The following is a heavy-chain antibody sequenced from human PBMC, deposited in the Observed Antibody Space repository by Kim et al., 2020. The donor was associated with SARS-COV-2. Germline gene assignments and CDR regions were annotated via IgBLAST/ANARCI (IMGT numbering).Heavy chain of an antibody. Sequence: TNYNPSLKRRVTISGDTSKNQLSLNLSSVTAADTAVFYCARDRRGGYFDLWGRGTLVSVSS. V-gene: IGHV4-59*01. J-gene: IGHJ2*01. CDR2: T. CDR3: ARDRRGGYFDL. D-gene: IGHD3-3*01.